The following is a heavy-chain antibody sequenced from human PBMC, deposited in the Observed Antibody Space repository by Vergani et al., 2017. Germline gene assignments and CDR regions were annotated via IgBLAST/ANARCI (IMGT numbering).Heavy chain of an antibody. CDR3: AKRGALYYYDSSGYYNILGKVTDWYFDL. D-gene: IGHD3-22*01. Sequence: EVPLLESGGGLVQPGGSLRLSCAASGFTFSSYAMSWVRQAPGKGLEWVSAISGSGGSTYYADSVKGRFTISRDNSKNTLYLQMNSLRAEDTAVYYCAKRGALYYYDSSGYYNILGKVTDWYFDLWGRGTLVTVSS. V-gene: IGHV3-23*01. CDR1: GFTFSSYA. CDR2: ISGSGGST. J-gene: IGHJ2*01.